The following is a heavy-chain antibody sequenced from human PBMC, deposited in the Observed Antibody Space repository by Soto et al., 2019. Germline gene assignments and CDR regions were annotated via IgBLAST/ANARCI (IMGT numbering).Heavy chain of an antibody. CDR2: IIPIFGTA. CDR1: GGTFSSYA. CDR3: AVGKGGTTSYWDYYGIDV. Sequence: QVQLVQSGAEVKKPGSSVKVSCKASGGTFSSYAISWVRQAPGQGLEWMGGIIPIFGTANYAQKFQGRVTITADESTSTAYMELSSLRSEDTAVYYCAVGKGGTTSYWDYYGIDVWGQGTTVTVSS. J-gene: IGHJ6*02. D-gene: IGHD1-7*01. V-gene: IGHV1-69*01.